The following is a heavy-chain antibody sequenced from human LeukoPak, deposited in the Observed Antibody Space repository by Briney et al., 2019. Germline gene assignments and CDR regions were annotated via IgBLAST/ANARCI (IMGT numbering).Heavy chain of an antibody. J-gene: IGHJ4*02. Sequence: TGESLKISCKGSGYSFTTYWISWVRQMPGKGLGWMGRIDPSDSYTNYSPSFQGHVTISADKSFSTAYLQWTSLKASDTAMYYCARHAKAYGSSCDYWGQGTLVTVSS. CDR3: ARHAKAYGSSCDY. CDR2: IDPSDSYT. D-gene: IGHD6-13*01. V-gene: IGHV5-10-1*01. CDR1: GYSFTTYW.